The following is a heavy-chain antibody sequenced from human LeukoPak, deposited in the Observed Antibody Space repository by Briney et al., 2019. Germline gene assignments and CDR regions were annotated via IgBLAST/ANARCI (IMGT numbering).Heavy chain of an antibody. Sequence: SETLPLTCTVSEGSITTRTYYWTWIRQPAGKGLEWVGRISNTGSVTYNPSLRSRVTISLDTSKNHFSLQLNSVTAADTAVYYCAKEEQLAPTTMYFFDRWGQGTLVIVSS. J-gene: IGHJ4*02. V-gene: IGHV4-61*02. CDR2: ISNTGSV. D-gene: IGHD1/OR15-1a*01. CDR3: AKEEQLAPTTMYFFDR. CDR1: EGSITTRTYY.